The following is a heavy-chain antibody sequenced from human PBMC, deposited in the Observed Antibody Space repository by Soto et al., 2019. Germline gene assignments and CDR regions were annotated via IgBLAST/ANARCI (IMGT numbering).Heavy chain of an antibody. Sequence: LRLSCVASEFTFNSYAMSWVRQAPGMGLEWVSSIIGSGAITYYADSVKGRFTISRDNSKSTLYLQMNSLRVEDTALYYCAKDARDTGGNSGIDYWGQGTLVTVSS. D-gene: IGHD2-21*02. J-gene: IGHJ4*02. CDR1: EFTFNSYA. CDR2: IIGSGAIT. V-gene: IGHV3-23*01. CDR3: AKDARDTGGNSGIDY.